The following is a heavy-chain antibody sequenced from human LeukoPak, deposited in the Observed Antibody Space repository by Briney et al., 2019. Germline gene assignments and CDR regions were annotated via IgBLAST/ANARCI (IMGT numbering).Heavy chain of an antibody. CDR3: ARDGLKRWPIYDFWSGYPEDY. CDR2: INPSGGST. V-gene: IGHV1-46*02. CDR1: GYTFNSYY. D-gene: IGHD3-3*01. J-gene: IGHJ4*02. Sequence: ASVKVSCKASGYTFNSYYMHWVRQAPGQGLEWMGIINPSGGSTSYAQKFQGRVTMTRDTSTSTVYMELSSLRSEDTAVYYCARDGLKRWPIYDFWSGYPEDYWGQGTLVTVSS.